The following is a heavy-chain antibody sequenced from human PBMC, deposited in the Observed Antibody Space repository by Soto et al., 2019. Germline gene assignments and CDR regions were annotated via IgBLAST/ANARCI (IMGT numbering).Heavy chain of an antibody. CDR3: ARTNYGSGSYYYGMDV. V-gene: IGHV1-2*02. CDR2: INPNSGGT. CDR1: GYTFTGYY. Sequence: GASAKVSCKASGYTFTGYYMHWVRQATGQGLEWMGWINPNSGGTNYAQKFQGRVTMTRDTSISTAYMELSRLRSDDTAVYYCARTNYGSGSYYYGMDVWGQGTTVPVSS. J-gene: IGHJ6*02. D-gene: IGHD3-10*01.